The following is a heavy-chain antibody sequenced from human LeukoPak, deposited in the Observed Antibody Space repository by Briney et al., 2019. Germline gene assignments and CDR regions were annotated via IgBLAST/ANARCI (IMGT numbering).Heavy chain of an antibody. V-gene: IGHV3-7*01. J-gene: IGHJ4*02. CDR2: IKQDGSEK. Sequence: AGGSLRLSCAASGFTFSSYGMHWVRQAPGKGLEWVANIKQDGSEKYYVDSVKGRFTISRDNAKNSLYLQMNSLRAEDTAVYYCARWSSKNYFDYWGQGTLVTVSS. D-gene: IGHD3-10*01. CDR3: ARWSSKNYFDY. CDR1: GFTFSSYG.